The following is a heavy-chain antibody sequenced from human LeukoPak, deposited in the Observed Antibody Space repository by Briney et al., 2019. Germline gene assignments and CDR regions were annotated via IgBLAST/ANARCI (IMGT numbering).Heavy chain of an antibody. Sequence: ASVKVSCKASGHTFTGYYMHWVRQAPGQGLEWMGRINPNSGGTNYAQKFQGRVTMTRDTSISTAYMELSRLRSDDTAVYYCARGTYYYDSSGYFDYWGQGTLVTVSS. D-gene: IGHD3-22*01. CDR3: ARGTYYYDSSGYFDY. CDR1: GHTFTGYY. J-gene: IGHJ4*02. CDR2: INPNSGGT. V-gene: IGHV1-2*06.